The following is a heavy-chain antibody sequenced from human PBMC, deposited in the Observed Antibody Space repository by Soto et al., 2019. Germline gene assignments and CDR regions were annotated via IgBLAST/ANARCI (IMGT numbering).Heavy chain of an antibody. Sequence: EVQLVESGGGLVQPGRSLRLSCAASGFTFDDYAMHWVRQVPGKGLEWVSGINWNSGSVGYEDSVKGRFAISRDNAKNSLHLQMNSLRAEDTAFYYCVKDESINWYSGHFRHWGQGTLVIVSS. D-gene: IGHD6-13*01. CDR3: VKDESINWYSGHFRH. V-gene: IGHV3-9*01. CDR2: INWNSGSV. CDR1: GFTFDDYA. J-gene: IGHJ1*01.